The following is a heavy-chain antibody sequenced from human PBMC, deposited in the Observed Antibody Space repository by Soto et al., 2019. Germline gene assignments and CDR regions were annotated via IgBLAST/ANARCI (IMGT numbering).Heavy chain of an antibody. J-gene: IGHJ5*02. D-gene: IGHD6-13*01. Sequence: KPGGSLRLSCTASGFTFGDYAMSWFRQAPGKGLEWVGFIRSKAYGGTTEYAASVKGRFTISRDDSKSIAYLQMNSLKTEDTAVYYCTKRASYSSSWLNWFDPWGQGTLVTVSS. CDR3: TKRASYSSSWLNWFDP. CDR1: GFTFGDYA. V-gene: IGHV3-49*05. CDR2: IRSKAYGGTT.